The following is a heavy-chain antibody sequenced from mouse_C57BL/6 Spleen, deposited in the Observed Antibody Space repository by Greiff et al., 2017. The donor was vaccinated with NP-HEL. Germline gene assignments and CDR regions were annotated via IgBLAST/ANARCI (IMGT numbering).Heavy chain of an antibody. CDR3: ARGGSSCLYYYAMDY. D-gene: IGHD3-2*02. Sequence: VQLQQSGAELVRPGSSVKLSCKASGYTFTSYWMDWVKQRPGQGLEWIGNIYPSDSETHYNQKFKDKATLTVDKSSSTAYMQLSSLTSEDSAVYYCARGGSSCLYYYAMDYWGQGTSVTVSS. CDR2: IYPSDSET. V-gene: IGHV1-61*01. J-gene: IGHJ4*01. CDR1: GYTFTSYW.